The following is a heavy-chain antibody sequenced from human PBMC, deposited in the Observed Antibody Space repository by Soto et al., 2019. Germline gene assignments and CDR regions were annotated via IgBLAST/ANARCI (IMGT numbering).Heavy chain of an antibody. CDR3: AGRYSYGSFFDY. CDR2: IYYSGST. CDR1: GGSISSSSYY. V-gene: IGHV4-39*07. J-gene: IGHJ4*02. D-gene: IGHD5-18*01. Sequence: KTSETLSLTCTVSGGSISSSSYYWGWIRQPPGKGLEWIGSIYYSGSTYYNPSLKSRVTISVDTSKNQFSLKLNSVTASDAAVYYCAGRYSYGSFFDYWGQGALVTVSS.